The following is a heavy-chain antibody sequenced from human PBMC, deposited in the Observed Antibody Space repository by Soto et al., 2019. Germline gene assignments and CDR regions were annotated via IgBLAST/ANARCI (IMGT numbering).Heavy chain of an antibody. D-gene: IGHD3-3*01. CDR3: ARTQTYYDFWSGYYPPYYYYGMDV. Sequence: SETLSLTCTVSGGSISSSSYYWGWIRQPPGKGLEWIGSIYYSGSTYYNPSLKSRVTISVDTSKNQFSLKLSSVTAADTAVYYCARTQTYYDFWSGYYPPYYYYGMDVWGQGTTVTVSS. V-gene: IGHV4-39*01. CDR2: IYYSGST. CDR1: GGSISSSSYY. J-gene: IGHJ6*02.